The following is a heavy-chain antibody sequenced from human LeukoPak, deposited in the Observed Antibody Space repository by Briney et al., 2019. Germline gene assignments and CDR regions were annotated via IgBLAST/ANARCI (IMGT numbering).Heavy chain of an antibody. J-gene: IGHJ5*02. V-gene: IGHV4-34*01. CDR1: GGSFSGYY. CDR3: ARGRIGYCSSTSCRGWFDP. D-gene: IGHD2-2*01. Sequence: PSETLSLTCAVYGGSFSGYYWSWIRQPPGKGLEWIGEINHSGSTNYNPSLKSRVTISVDTSKNQFSLKLSSVTAADTAVYYCARGRIGYCSSTSCRGWFDPWGKGTLVTVSS. CDR2: INHSGST.